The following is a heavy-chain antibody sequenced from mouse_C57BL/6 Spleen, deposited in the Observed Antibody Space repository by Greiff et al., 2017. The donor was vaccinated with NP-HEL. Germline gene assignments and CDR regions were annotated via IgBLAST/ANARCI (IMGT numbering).Heavy chain of an antibody. Sequence: DVMLVESGGGLVKPGGSLKLSCAASGFTFSDYGMHWVRQAPEKGLEWVAYISSGSSTIYYADKVKGRFTISRDNAKNTLFLQMTRLRSEDTAMYYCARPYYYGSSYWFAYWGQGTLVTVSA. D-gene: IGHD1-1*01. CDR3: ARPYYYGSSYWFAY. J-gene: IGHJ3*01. CDR1: GFTFSDYG. V-gene: IGHV5-17*01. CDR2: ISSGSSTI.